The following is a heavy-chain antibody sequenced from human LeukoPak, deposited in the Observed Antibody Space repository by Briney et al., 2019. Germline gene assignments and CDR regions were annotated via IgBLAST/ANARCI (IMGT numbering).Heavy chain of an antibody. J-gene: IGHJ4*02. CDR2: TSSTGGST. Sequence: GGSLRLSCAASGFTFSSYAMSWLRQAPGKGLEWISTTSSTGGSTYYADSVKGRFTISRDTSKNTLYLHMSSLRAEDTALYYCAKDLRQYGSGSHLDYWGQGTLVSVSS. D-gene: IGHD3-10*01. CDR3: AKDLRQYGSGSHLDY. CDR1: GFTFSSYA. V-gene: IGHV3-23*01.